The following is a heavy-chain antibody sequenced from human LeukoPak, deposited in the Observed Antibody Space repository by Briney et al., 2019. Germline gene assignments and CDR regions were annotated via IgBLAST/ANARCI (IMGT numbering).Heavy chain of an antibody. D-gene: IGHD2-2*01. V-gene: IGHV1-8*01. CDR1: GYTFTSYD. CDR3: ARTPYAMTYHYYGMDV. CDR2: MNPNSGNT. J-gene: IGHJ6*02. Sequence: ASVKVSCKASGYTFTSYDINWVRQATGQGLEWMGWMNPNSGNTGYAQKFQGRVTMTRNTSISTAYMELSSLRSEDTAVYYCARTPYAMTYHYYGMDVWGQGTTVTVSS.